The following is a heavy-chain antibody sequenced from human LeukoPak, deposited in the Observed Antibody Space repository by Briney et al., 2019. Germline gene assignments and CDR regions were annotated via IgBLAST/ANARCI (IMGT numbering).Heavy chain of an antibody. CDR1: GFTFTTYW. D-gene: IGHD6-13*01. CDR2: ISPDGSEK. V-gene: IGHV3-7*04. Sequence: GGSLRLSCAASGFTFTTYWMSWVRQAPGKGLEWVARISPDGSEKYYVDSVKGRFTISRDNAKNSLDLQMSSLRADDTAVYYCARGGSSRFDQWGQGTLVTVSS. J-gene: IGHJ4*02. CDR3: ARGGSSRFDQ.